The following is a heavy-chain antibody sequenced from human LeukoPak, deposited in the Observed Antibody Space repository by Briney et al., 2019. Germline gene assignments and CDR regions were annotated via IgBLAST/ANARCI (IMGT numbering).Heavy chain of an antibody. CDR2: IYYSGST. Sequence: SETLSLTCTVSGGSISSGGYYWSWIRQHPGKGLEWIGYIYYSGSTYYNPSLKSRVTISVDTSKNQFSLKLSSVTAADTAVYYCARDRAMARGPYYSPYGMDVWGKGTTVTVSS. CDR3: ARDRAMARGPYYSPYGMDV. J-gene: IGHJ6*04. V-gene: IGHV4-31*03. CDR1: GGSISSGGYY. D-gene: IGHD3-10*01.